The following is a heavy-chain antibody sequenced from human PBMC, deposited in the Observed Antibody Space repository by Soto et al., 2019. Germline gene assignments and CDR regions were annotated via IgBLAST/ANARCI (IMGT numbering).Heavy chain of an antibody. Sequence: QVQLVQSGAEAKKPGSSVKVSCKASGGTFSSYAISWVRQAPGQGLEWMGGIIPIFGTANYAQKFQGRVTITADESTSTAYMELSSLRSEDTAVYYCARRGYCSSTSCYSYYGMDVWGQGTTVTVSS. CDR2: IIPIFGTA. CDR1: GGTFSSYA. CDR3: ARRGYCSSTSCYSYYGMDV. V-gene: IGHV1-69*01. D-gene: IGHD2-2*01. J-gene: IGHJ6*02.